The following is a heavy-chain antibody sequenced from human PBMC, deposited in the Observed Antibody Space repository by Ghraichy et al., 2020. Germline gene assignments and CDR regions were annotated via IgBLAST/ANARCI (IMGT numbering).Heavy chain of an antibody. CDR1: GFTFSSYW. CDR3: ARNTWLEQPDSITMVRGAPDY. V-gene: IGHV3-7*01. D-gene: IGHD3-10*01. CDR2: IKQDGSEK. J-gene: IGHJ4*02. Sequence: AGSLRLSCAASGFTFSSYWMSWVRQAPGKGLEWVANIKQDGSEKYYVDSVKGRFTISRDNAKNSLYLQMNSLRAEDTAVYYCARNTWLEQPDSITMVRGAPDYWGQGTLVTVSS.